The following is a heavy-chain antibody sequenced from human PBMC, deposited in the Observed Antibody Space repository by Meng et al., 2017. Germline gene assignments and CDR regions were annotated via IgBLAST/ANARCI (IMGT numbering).Heavy chain of an antibody. D-gene: IGHD3-10*01. Sequence: QVQRVGSGGGVVQPGRSMRLACAASGFPFSSYAMHWVRQAPGKGLEWVAVISYDGSNKYYADSVKGRFTISRDNSKNTLYLQMNSLRAEDTAVYYCASMGYWGQGTLVTVSS. CDR1: GFPFSSYA. CDR2: ISYDGSNK. CDR3: ASMGY. V-gene: IGHV3-30*01. J-gene: IGHJ4*02.